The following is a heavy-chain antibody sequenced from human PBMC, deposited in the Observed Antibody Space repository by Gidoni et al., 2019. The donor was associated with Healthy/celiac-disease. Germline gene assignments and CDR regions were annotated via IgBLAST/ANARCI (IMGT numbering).Heavy chain of an antibody. CDR2: ISYDGSNK. J-gene: IGHJ4*02. V-gene: IGHV3-30-3*01. CDR3: ARDLDTAMVGALFDY. CDR1: GFNFSSYA. D-gene: IGHD5-18*01. Sequence: QVQLVESGGGVIRPGRSLQLSWAASGFNFSSYAMHWVRQAPGKGLEWRAVISYDGSNKYDADSVKGRFTISRDNSKNTLYLQMNSLRAEDTAVYYCARDLDTAMVGALFDYWGQGTLVTVSS.